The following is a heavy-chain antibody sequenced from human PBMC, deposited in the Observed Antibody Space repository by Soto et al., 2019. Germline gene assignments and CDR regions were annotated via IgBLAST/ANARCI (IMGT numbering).Heavy chain of an antibody. CDR1: GFTLSSYA. CDR3: AKSASTGSHYAYFFDY. CDR2: ISGSGGST. D-gene: IGHD1-26*01. V-gene: IGHV3-23*01. Sequence: PGGSLRLSCAASGFTLSSYAMSWVRQTAEKGLEWVSGISGSGGSTYYADSVKGRFTISRDSSKNTLYLQMDSLRAEDTAVYYCAKSASTGSHYAYFFDYWGQGTLVTVS. J-gene: IGHJ4*02.